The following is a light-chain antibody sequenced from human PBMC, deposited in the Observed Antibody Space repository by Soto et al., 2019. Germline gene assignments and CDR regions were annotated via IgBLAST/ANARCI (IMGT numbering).Light chain of an antibody. CDR2: AAS. CDR1: QSISSY. V-gene: IGKV1-39*01. CDR3: QQSYSTPPT. Sequence: DIQMTQSPTSLSASVGVRXXIXXRASQSISSYLNWYQQKPGKAPKLLIYAASSLQSGVPSRFSGSGSGTDFTLTISSLQPEDFATYYCQQSYSTPPTFGQGTR. J-gene: IGKJ5*01.